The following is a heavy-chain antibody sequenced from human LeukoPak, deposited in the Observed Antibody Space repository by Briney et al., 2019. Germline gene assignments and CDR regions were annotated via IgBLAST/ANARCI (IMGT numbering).Heavy chain of an antibody. CDR2: MYYSGST. V-gene: IGHV4-59*08. CDR3: ARAPHDYSGNHPFDY. D-gene: IGHD4-23*01. J-gene: IGHJ4*02. CDR1: GGSISSYY. Sequence: SSETLSLTCTVSGGSISSYYWSWIRQPPGKGLEWIGYMYYSGSTNYNPSLKSRVTISVDTSKNQFSLKLSSVTAADTAVYYCARAPHDYSGNHPFDYWGQGTLVTVSS.